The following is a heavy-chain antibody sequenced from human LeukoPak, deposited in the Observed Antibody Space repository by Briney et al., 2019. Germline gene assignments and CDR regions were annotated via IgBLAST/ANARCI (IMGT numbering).Heavy chain of an antibody. J-gene: IGHJ4*02. CDR3: AKDAQRGFDYSNSLEQ. Sequence: RGRSLRLSCAAPGFTFSHYGMYWVRPAPGKGLGWGAVIWSDGSNQYYADSVKGRFTISRDNFKNTVSLQMNSLRAEDTALYYCAKDAQRGFDYSNSLEQWGQGSLVTVS. D-gene: IGHD4-11*01. CDR1: GFTFSHYG. CDR2: IWSDGSNQ. V-gene: IGHV3-33*06.